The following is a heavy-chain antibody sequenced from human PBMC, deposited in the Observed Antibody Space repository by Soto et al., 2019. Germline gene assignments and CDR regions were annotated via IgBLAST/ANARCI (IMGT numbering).Heavy chain of an antibody. V-gene: IGHV4-59*01. J-gene: IGHJ5*02. CDR1: GGSISSYY. CDR2: IYYSGST. Sequence: SETLSLTCTVSGGSISSYYWSWIRQPPGKGLEWIGYIYYSGSTNYNPSLKSRVTISVDTSKNQFSLKLSSVTAADTAVYYCAREDFFGVDNWFDPWGQGTLVTVSS. CDR3: AREDFFGVDNWFDP. D-gene: IGHD3-3*01.